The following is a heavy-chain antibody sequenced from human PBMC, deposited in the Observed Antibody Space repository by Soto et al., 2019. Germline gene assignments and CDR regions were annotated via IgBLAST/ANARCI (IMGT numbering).Heavy chain of an antibody. Sequence: SETLSLTCTVSGGSISSYYWSWIRQPPGKGLEWIGYIYYSGSTNYNPSLKSRVTISVDTSKNQFSLKLSSVTAADTAVYYCARSGIAARPGDYYYGMDVWGQGTTVTVSS. CDR1: GGSISSYY. CDR3: ARSGIAARPGDYYYGMDV. V-gene: IGHV4-59*01. CDR2: IYYSGST. J-gene: IGHJ6*02. D-gene: IGHD6-6*01.